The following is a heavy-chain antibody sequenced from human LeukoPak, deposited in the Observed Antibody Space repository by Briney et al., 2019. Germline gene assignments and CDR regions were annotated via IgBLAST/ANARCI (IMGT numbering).Heavy chain of an antibody. CDR1: GYTFTSYD. V-gene: IGHV1-8*03. D-gene: IGHD3-16*01. CDR2: MNPNSGNT. J-gene: IGHJ4*02. Sequence: ASVKVSCKASGYTFTSYDINWVRQATGQGLEWMGWMNPNSGNTGYAQKFQGRVTITRNTSISTAYMELRSLRSDDTAVYYCARDQIGVDDYVWGSDFDYWGQGTLVTVSS. CDR3: ARDQIGVDDYVWGSDFDY.